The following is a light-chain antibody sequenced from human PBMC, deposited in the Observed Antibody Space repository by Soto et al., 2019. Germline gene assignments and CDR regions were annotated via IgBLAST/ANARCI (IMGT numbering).Light chain of an antibody. CDR1: QSVSSY. Sequence: EIVLTQSPATLSLSPGERATLSCRASQSVSSYLAWYQQRPGQAPRLLIYAASQRATGIPARFSGSGSGTDFTLTISSLEPEEFAVYYCQQRSNWFLTFGGGTKVDIK. V-gene: IGKV3-11*01. J-gene: IGKJ4*01. CDR2: AAS. CDR3: QQRSNWFLT.